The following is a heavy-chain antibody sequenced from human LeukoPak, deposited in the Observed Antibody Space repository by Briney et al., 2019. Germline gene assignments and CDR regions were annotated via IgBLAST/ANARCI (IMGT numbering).Heavy chain of an antibody. J-gene: IGHJ4*02. V-gene: IGHV1-69*02. CDR3: ASRSHKTIVGADTREVGDY. D-gene: IGHD6-19*01. Sequence: SVKVSCKASGGTLRRHTITWVRQAPGQGLEWMGRIIPMMGIANYAQKFQGRVTITADTSTDTAYKDLISLRSEDTAVYYCASRSHKTIVGADTREVGDYWGQGTLVTVSS. CDR1: GGTLRRHT. CDR2: IIPMMGIA.